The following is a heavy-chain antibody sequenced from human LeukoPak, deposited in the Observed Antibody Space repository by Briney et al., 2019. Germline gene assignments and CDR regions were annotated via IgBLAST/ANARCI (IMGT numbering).Heavy chain of an antibody. D-gene: IGHD6-13*01. J-gene: IGHJ4*02. Sequence: ASVKVSCKAFGYTFTSSYMHWVRQAPGQGPEWMGVISPSGGSTSYAQKFQGRATMTRDTSTSTVYMELSSLRSEDTAVYYCARGPYSSSSDYWGQGTLVTVSS. CDR2: ISPSGGST. CDR1: GYTFTSSY. CDR3: ARGPYSSSSDY. V-gene: IGHV1-46*01.